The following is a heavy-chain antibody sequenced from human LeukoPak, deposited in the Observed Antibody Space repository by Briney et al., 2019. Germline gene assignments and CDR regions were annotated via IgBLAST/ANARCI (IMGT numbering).Heavy chain of an antibody. CDR1: VGTFSSYA. V-gene: IGHV1-69*06. CDR2: IIPIFGTA. Sequence: ASVKVSCKASVGTFSSYAISWVRQAPGQGREWMGGIIPIFGTANYAQKFQGRVTITADKSTRKAYMELSSLRSENTAVYYCAATIGAVRGVIITFRYDYWGQGTLVTVSS. CDR3: AATIGAVRGVIITFRYDY. D-gene: IGHD3-10*01. J-gene: IGHJ4*02.